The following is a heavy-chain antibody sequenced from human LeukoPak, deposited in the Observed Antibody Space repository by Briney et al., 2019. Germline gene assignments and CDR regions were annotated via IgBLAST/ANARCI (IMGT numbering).Heavy chain of an antibody. V-gene: IGHV1-69*13. CDR1: GGTFSSYA. CDR2: TIPIFGTA. D-gene: IGHD2-2*01. J-gene: IGHJ5*02. CDR3: ARAAVVVPVEWWFDP. Sequence: SVKVSCKASGGTFSSYAISWVRQAPGQGLEWMGGTIPIFGTANYAQKFQGRVTITADESTSTAYMELSSLRSEDTAVYYCARAAVVVPVEWWFDPWGQGTLVTVSS.